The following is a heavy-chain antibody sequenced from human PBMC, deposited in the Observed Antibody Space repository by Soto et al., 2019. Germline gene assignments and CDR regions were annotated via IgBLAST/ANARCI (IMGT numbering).Heavy chain of an antibody. J-gene: IGHJ5*02. D-gene: IGHD2-2*01. CDR3: ARVVPAEFGWFDP. Sequence: TSETLSLTCTVSGGSISSGGYYWSWIRQHPGKGLEWIGYIYYSGSTYYNPSLKSRVTISVDTSKNQFSLKLSSVTAADTAVYYCARVVPAEFGWFDPWGQGTLVTVSS. V-gene: IGHV4-31*03. CDR1: GGSISSGGYY. CDR2: IYYSGST.